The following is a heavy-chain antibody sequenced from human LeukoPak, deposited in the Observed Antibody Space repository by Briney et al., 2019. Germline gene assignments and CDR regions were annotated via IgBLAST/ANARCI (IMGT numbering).Heavy chain of an antibody. CDR2: INHSGST. J-gene: IGHJ5*02. CDR3: ARGPYASGRYYWLDP. Sequence: SETLSLTCAVYGGSFSGYYWSWIRQPPGKGLEWIGEINHSGSTNYNPSLKSRVTMSVDTSKNQFSLKLSSVTAADTAVYYCARGPYASGRYYWLDPWGQGTLVTVSS. CDR1: GGSFSGYY. D-gene: IGHD3-10*01. V-gene: IGHV4-34*01.